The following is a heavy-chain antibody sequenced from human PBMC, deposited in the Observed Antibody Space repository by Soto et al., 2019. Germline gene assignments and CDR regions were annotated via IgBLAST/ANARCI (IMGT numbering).Heavy chain of an antibody. D-gene: IGHD5-18*01. CDR2: ISSSSSYI. CDR3: ARRIQLGAFDI. V-gene: IGHV3-21*01. CDR1: GFAFSSYS. J-gene: IGHJ3*02. Sequence: GGSLRLSCAASGFAFSSYSMNWVRQAPGKGLEWVSSISSSSSYIYYADSVKGRFTISRDNAKNSLYLQMNSLRAEDTAVYYCARRIQLGAFDIWGQGTMVTVSS.